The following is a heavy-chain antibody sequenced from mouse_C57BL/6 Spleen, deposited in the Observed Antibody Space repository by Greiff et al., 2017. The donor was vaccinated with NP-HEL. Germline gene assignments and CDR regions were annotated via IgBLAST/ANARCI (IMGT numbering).Heavy chain of an antibody. D-gene: IGHD1-1*01. Sequence: QVQLQQSGPELVKPGASVKISCKASGYAFSSSWMNWVKQRPGKGLEWIGRIYPGDGDTNYNGKFKGKATLTADKSSSTAYLQLSSLTSAASAVVFCARGGSRYFDDGGQGTTLT. CDR3: ARGGSRYFDD. CDR2: IYPGDGDT. J-gene: IGHJ2*01. V-gene: IGHV1-82*01. CDR1: GYAFSSSW.